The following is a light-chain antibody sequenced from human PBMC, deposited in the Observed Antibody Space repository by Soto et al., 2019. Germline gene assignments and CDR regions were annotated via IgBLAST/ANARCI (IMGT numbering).Light chain of an antibody. V-gene: IGKV3-15*01. CDR3: QQYNIWSSIT. CDR2: GAP. Sequence: ELVMTQSPATLSVSPGERATLSCRASQSISSKVGWYQQQPGQAPRLLLYGAPTRTTGVPPTFSGSGCGTEFTLTISSLQSEDFAVYHCQQYNIWSSITFGQGTRLEVK. J-gene: IGKJ5*01. CDR1: QSISSK.